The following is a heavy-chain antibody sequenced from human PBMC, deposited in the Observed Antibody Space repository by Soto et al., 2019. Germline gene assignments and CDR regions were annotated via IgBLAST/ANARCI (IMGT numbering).Heavy chain of an antibody. D-gene: IGHD2-2*01. CDR1: GGSISSGGYY. V-gene: IGHV4-31*03. CDR3: ARGGGDCSSTSCYPDWFDP. CDR2: LYYSGST. Sequence: SETLSLTCTVSGGSISSGGYYWSWIRQHPGKGLEWIGYLYYSGSTYYNPSLKSRVTISVDTSKNQFSLKLSSVTAADTAVYYCARGGGDCSSTSCYPDWFDPWGQGTLVTVSS. J-gene: IGHJ5*02.